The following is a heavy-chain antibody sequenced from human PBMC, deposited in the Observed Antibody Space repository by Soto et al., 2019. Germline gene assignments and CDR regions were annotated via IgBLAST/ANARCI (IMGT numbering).Heavy chain of an antibody. J-gene: IGHJ3*02. D-gene: IGHD1-26*01. CDR1: GFTFSNYG. Sequence: QGQLVESGGGVVQPGRSLRLSCAASGFTFSNYGMHWVRQAPGNGLEWVAVISYDGSNKYYADSVKGRFTISRDNSKNTLYLQMNSLRAEDTAVYYCAKDLGSGIYLFDAFDIWGQGTMVTVSS. CDR3: AKDLGSGIYLFDAFDI. CDR2: ISYDGSNK. V-gene: IGHV3-30*18.